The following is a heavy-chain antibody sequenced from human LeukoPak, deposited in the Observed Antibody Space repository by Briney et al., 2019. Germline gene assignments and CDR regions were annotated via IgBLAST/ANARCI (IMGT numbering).Heavy chain of an antibody. J-gene: IGHJ5*02. CDR1: GLTFSSYW. V-gene: IGHV3-7*01. Sequence: GGSLRLSCAASGLTFSSYWMSWVRQAPGKGLEWVANIKQDGSEKYYVDSVKGRFTISRDNAKNSLYLQMNSLRAEDTAVYYCAREEYSSGWYEWFDPWGQGTLVTVSS. D-gene: IGHD6-19*01. CDR3: AREEYSSGWYEWFDP. CDR2: IKQDGSEK.